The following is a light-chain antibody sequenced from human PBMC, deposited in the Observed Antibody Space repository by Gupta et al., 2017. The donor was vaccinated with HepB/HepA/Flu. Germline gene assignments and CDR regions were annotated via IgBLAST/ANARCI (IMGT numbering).Light chain of an antibody. Sequence: QSALTQPASVSGSPGPSIAISCTGTSSDIGAYNSVSWYQQHPGKAPQLIIYDVNKRPAGVANRFSGSKSGNTAFLIISGPQEEDEADYFCGSDTRSSTWLFGGGTKVTVL. CDR3: GSDTRSSTWL. J-gene: IGLJ2*01. CDR1: SSDIGAYNS. V-gene: IGLV2-14*03. CDR2: DVN.